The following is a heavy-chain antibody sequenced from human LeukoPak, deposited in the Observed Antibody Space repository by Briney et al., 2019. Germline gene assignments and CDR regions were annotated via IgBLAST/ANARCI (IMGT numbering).Heavy chain of an antibody. D-gene: IGHD3-22*01. CDR2: INPNSGGK. CDR3: ARVAPYYSDSSGYYWARY. Sequence: ASVKVSCKASGYTFTGYYMHWVRQAPGQGLEWLGWINPNSGGKNYAKKFQGRVTMTRDTSISTAYMELSRLRSDDTAVYYCARVAPYYSDSSGYYWARYWGQGTLVTVSS. V-gene: IGHV1-2*02. J-gene: IGHJ4*02. CDR1: GYTFTGYY.